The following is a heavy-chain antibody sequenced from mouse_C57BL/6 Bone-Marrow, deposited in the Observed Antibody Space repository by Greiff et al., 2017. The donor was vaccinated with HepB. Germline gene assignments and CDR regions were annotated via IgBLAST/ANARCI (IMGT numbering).Heavy chain of an antibody. Sequence: VQLQQPGAELVKPGASVKLSCKASGYTFTSYWMHWVKQRPGQGLEWIGMIHPNSGRTNYNEKFKSKATLTVDKSSSTAYMQLSSLTSEDSAVYYCARKGIRGAYWGQGTLVTVSA. J-gene: IGHJ3*01. D-gene: IGHD3-3*01. CDR1: GYTFTSYW. CDR2: IHPNSGRT. CDR3: ARKGIRGAY. V-gene: IGHV1-64*01.